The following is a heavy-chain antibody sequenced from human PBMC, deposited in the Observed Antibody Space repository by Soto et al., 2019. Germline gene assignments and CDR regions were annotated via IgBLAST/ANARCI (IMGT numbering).Heavy chain of an antibody. D-gene: IGHD1-26*01. Sequence: ASVKVSCKSSGYSFINYYVHWVRQAPGQGLEWMAWINPHSGDTNYAQKFLGRVTMTRDTSISTVFVDLSRLTSDDTVLYSRARQREPSISPRYSYGREVWGRGTSVTVSS. J-gene: IGHJ6*02. CDR3: ARQREPSISPRYSYGREV. V-gene: IGHV1-2*02. CDR1: GYSFINYY. CDR2: INPHSGDT.